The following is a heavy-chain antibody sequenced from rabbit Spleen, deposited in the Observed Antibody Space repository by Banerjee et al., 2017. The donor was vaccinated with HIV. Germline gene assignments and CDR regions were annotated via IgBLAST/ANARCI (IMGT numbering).Heavy chain of an antibody. Sequence: EQLEESGGDLVKPGASLTLTCKASGVSLNDKDVMCWVRQAPGKGLEWIACINIVTGKSVYASWAKGRFMMSRTSSTTVTLQMTSLTVADTATYFCARDLVAVIGWNFNLWGPGTLVTVS. CDR1: GVSLNDKDV. V-gene: IGHV1S45*01. D-gene: IGHD1-1*01. CDR3: ARDLVAVIGWNFNL. CDR2: INIVTGKS. J-gene: IGHJ4*01.